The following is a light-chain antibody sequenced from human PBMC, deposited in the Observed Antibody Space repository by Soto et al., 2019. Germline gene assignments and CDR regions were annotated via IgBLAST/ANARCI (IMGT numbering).Light chain of an antibody. V-gene: IGKV3-15*01. J-gene: IGKJ1*01. CDR2: GAS. CDR1: QSVSSN. CDR3: QQYNNWPRT. Sequence: EIVMTQSPATLSVSPGERATLSCRTSQSVSSNLAWYQQTVGQAPRLLIYGASTRATGIPARFSGSGSGTEFTLTISSLQSADFAVYYCQQYNNWPRTFGQGTKVEIK.